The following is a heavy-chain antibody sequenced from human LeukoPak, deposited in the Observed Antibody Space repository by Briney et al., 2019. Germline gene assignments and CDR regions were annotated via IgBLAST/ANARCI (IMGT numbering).Heavy chain of an antibody. CDR3: AREKWGYYDSSGFNDAFDI. J-gene: IGHJ3*02. D-gene: IGHD3-22*01. CDR1: GGTFSSYA. CDR2: IIPIFGTA. V-gene: IGHV1-69*01. Sequence: ASVKVSCKASGGTFSSYAISWVRQAPGQGLEWMGGIIPIFGTANYAQKFQGRVTITADESTSTAYMELSSLRSEDTAVYYCAREKWGYYDSSGFNDAFDIWGQGTMVTVSS.